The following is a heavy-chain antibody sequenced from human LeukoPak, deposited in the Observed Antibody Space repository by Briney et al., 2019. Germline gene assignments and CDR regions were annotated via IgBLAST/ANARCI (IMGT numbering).Heavy chain of an antibody. D-gene: IGHD3-22*01. J-gene: IGHJ5*02. CDR2: IIPILGIA. CDR3: AREGYYDSRARADWFDP. Sequence: SVKVSCXASGGTFSSYTISWVRQAPGQGLEWMGRIIPILGIANYAQKFQGRVTITADKSTSTAYMELSSLRSEDTAVYYCAREGYYDSRARADWFDPWGQGTLVTVSS. CDR1: GGTFSSYT. V-gene: IGHV1-69*04.